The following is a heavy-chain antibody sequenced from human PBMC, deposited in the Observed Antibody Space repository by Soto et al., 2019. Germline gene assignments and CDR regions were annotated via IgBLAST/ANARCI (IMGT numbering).Heavy chain of an antibody. CDR2: IYYSGST. CDR1: GGSISSGGYY. J-gene: IGHJ6*02. Sequence: SETLSLTCTVSGGSISSGGYYWSWIRQHPGKGLEWIGYIYYSGSTYYNPSLKSRVTISVDTSKDQFSLKLSSVTAADTAVYYCARSTSSGSYYSDLYYYYGMDVWGQGTTVTVSS. CDR3: ARSTSSGSYYSDLYYYYGMDV. V-gene: IGHV4-31*03. D-gene: IGHD3-10*01.